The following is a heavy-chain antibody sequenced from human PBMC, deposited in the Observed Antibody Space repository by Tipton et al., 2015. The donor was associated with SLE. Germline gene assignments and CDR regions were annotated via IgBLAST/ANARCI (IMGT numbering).Heavy chain of an antibody. J-gene: IGHJ6*03. V-gene: IGHV4-39*07. Sequence: TLSLTCTVSGGSISSSNYYWGWIRQPPGKGLEWIGSIYYSGSAYYNPSLKSRVTISVDTSKNQFSLKLSSVTAADTAQYYCARINVPTAMDFYYYYMDVWGNGTTVTVSS. CDR2: IYYSGSA. D-gene: IGHD2-2*01. CDR3: ARINVPTAMDFYYYYMDV. CDR1: GGSISSSNYY.